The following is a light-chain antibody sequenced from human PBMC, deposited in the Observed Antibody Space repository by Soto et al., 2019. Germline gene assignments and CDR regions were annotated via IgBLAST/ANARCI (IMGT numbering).Light chain of an antibody. Sequence: DIVMTQSPDSLAVSLGERATINGKSSQSVLYSSHNKNYLAWYQQKPGQPPKLLIYCASTRESGVPDRFGGSGSWTDFTLTISSLPAEEVAVYYWQQYYTSPHAFGQGTKLEIK. V-gene: IGKV4-1*01. CDR2: CAS. J-gene: IGKJ2*01. CDR3: QQYYTSPHA. CDR1: QSVLYSSHNKNY.